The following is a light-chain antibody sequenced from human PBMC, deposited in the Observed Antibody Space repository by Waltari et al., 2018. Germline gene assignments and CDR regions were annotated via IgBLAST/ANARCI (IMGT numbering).Light chain of an antibody. J-gene: IGKJ1*01. CDR2: DAS. CDR3: QKYGRLPAT. Sequence: EIVLTQSPGTLSLSPGERATLSCRASQSVSRYLAWYQQKPGQAPRLLIYDASTRATGITNRFGGSGSGTDISLTISRLDPEDFAVYCCQKYGRLPATFGQGTKVEIK. CDR1: QSVSRY. V-gene: IGKV3-20*01.